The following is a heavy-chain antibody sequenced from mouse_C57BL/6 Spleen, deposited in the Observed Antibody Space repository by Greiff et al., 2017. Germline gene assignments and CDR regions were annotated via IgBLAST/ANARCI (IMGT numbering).Heavy chain of an antibody. J-gene: IGHJ3*01. CDR1: GYTFTSYW. CDR2: IDPSDSYT. V-gene: IGHV1-50*01. CDR3: ARRGEGFAY. Sequence: QVQLQQPGAELVKPGASVKLSCKASGYTFTSYWMQWVKQRPGQGLEWIGEIDPSDSYTNYNQKFKGKATLTVDTSSSTAYMELSSLTSEGSAVYYCARRGEGFAYWGQGTLVTVSA.